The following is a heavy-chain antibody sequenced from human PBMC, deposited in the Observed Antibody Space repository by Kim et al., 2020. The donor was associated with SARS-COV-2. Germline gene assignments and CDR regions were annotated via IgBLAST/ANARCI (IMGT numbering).Heavy chain of an antibody. D-gene: IGHD3-3*01. J-gene: IGHJ4*02. CDR3: ARRQTYYDFWSGYYRGAHFDY. CDR2: IYYSGST. CDR1: GGSISSSSYY. V-gene: IGHV4-39*01. Sequence: SETLSLTCTVSGGSISSSSYYWGWIRQPPGKGLEWIGSIYYSGSTYYNPSLKSRVTISVDTSKNQFSLKLSSVTAADTAVYYCARRQTYYDFWSGYYRGAHFDYWGQGTLVTVSS.